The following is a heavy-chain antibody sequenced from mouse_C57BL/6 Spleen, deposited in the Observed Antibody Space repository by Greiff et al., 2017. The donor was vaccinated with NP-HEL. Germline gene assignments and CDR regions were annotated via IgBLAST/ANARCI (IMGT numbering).Heavy chain of an antibody. Sequence: QVHVKQSGAELVKPGASVKMSCKASGYTFTSYWITWVKQRPGQGLEWIGDIYPGSGSTNYNEKFKSKATLTVDTSSSTAYMQLSSLTSEDSAVYYCASFTTVVATGPYYFDYWGQGTTLTVSS. V-gene: IGHV1-55*01. CDR1: GYTFTSYW. CDR2: IYPGSGST. J-gene: IGHJ2*01. D-gene: IGHD1-1*01. CDR3: ASFTTVVATGPYYFDY.